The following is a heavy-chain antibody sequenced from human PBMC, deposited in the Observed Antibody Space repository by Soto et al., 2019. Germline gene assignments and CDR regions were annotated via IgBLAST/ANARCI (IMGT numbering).Heavy chain of an antibody. Sequence: QTLSLTCAISGDSVSSNSAGWNWIRQSPSRGLEWLGRAYYRSKWYNDYAASVKSRITINPDTSKNQFSLQVNSVTPEDTAVYYCARDNCSSYFDYWGQGTPVTVSS. CDR2: AYYRSKWYN. CDR1: GDSVSSNSAG. D-gene: IGHD6-6*01. J-gene: IGHJ4*02. CDR3: ARDNCSSYFDY. V-gene: IGHV6-1*01.